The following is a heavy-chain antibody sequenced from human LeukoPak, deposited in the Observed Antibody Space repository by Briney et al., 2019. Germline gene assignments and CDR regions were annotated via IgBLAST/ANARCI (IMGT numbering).Heavy chain of an antibody. V-gene: IGHV3-23*01. J-gene: IGHJ4*02. CDR2: ISGSGGST. CDR1: GFTLSSYA. D-gene: IGHD1-26*01. CDR3: AKGGMYRPNYFDY. Sequence: SGGSLRLSCAASGFTLSSYAMSWVRQAPGKGLEWVSAISGSGGSTYYADSVKGRFTISRDNSKNTLYLQMNSLRAEDTAVYYCAKGGMYRPNYFDYWGQGTLVTVSS.